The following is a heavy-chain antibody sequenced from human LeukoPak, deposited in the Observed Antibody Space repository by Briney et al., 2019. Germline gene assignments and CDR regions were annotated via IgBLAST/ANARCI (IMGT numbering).Heavy chain of an antibody. CDR1: GFTFSSYS. CDR2: ISGSGGST. Sequence: PGGSLRLSCAASGFTFSSYSMNWVRQAPGEGLGWVSAISGSGGSTYYADPVKGRFTISRDNSKNTLYLQMNSLRAEDTAVYYCAKAIVATTDSFDYWGQGTLVTVSS. V-gene: IGHV3-23*01. J-gene: IGHJ4*02. CDR3: AKAIVATTDSFDY. D-gene: IGHD5-12*01.